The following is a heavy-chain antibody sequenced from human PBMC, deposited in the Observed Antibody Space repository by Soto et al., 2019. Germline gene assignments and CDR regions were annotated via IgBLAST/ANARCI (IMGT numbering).Heavy chain of an antibody. CDR3: ARHYDMWSGYLSPVAY. V-gene: IGHV3-11*01. CDR2: IDTSGTKI. Sequence: QVQLVESGGDLVKPGGSLRLSCAASGYTFSDYYMSWIRQAPGKGLEWISYIDTSGTKIYYADSVKGRFTITRDNAKNSLYMEMNSLRDEDTAVYYCARHYDMWSGYLSPVAYWGQGTLVTVSS. D-gene: IGHD3-3*01. J-gene: IGHJ4*02. CDR1: GYTFSDYY.